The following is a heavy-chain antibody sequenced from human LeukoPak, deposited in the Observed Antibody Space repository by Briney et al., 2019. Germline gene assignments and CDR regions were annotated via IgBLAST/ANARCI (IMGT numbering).Heavy chain of an antibody. CDR3: ARDIAAAGLDY. J-gene: IGHJ4*02. CDR2: ISSSSSYI. D-gene: IGHD6-13*01. Sequence: GGSLRLSCAASGFTFSSYSMNWVRQAPGKGLEWVSSISSSSSYIYYADSVKGRFTISRDNAKNSPYLQMNSLRAEDTAVYYCARDIAAAGLDYWGQGTLVTVSS. CDR1: GFTFSSYS. V-gene: IGHV3-21*01.